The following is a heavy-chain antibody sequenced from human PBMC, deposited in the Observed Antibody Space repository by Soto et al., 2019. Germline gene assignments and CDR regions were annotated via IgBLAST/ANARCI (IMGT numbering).Heavy chain of an antibody. CDR2: IYYSGST. V-gene: IGHV4-59*01. J-gene: IGHJ5*02. Sequence: PSETLSLTCTVSGGSISGYYWSWIRQPPGKGLEWIGYIYYSGSTNYNPSLKSRVTISVDTSKNQFYLKLSSVTAADTAVYYCASNYGDYHRNWFDPWGQGALVTVSS. D-gene: IGHD4-17*01. CDR3: ASNYGDYHRNWFDP. CDR1: GGSISGYY.